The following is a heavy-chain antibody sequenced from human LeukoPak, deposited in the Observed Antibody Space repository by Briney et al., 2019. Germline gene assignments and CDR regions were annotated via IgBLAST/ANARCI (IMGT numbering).Heavy chain of an antibody. D-gene: IGHD6-19*01. CDR1: GFTFSSYG. J-gene: IGHJ4*02. Sequence: GRSLRLSCAASGFTFSSYGMHWVRQAPGKGLEWVAVISYDGSNKYYADSVKGRFTISRDNSKNTLYLQMNGLRAEDTAVYYCVGSSGCCYFDYWGQGTLVTVSS. V-gene: IGHV3-30*03. CDR3: VGSSGCCYFDY. CDR2: ISYDGSNK.